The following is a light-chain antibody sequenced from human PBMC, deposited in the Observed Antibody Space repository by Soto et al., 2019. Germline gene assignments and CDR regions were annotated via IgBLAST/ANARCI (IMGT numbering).Light chain of an antibody. CDR2: AAS. J-gene: IGKJ5*01. V-gene: IGKV1-8*01. CDR1: QGISSY. CDR3: QQYYSYLPIT. Sequence: AIRMTQSPSSLSASTGDRVTITCRASQGISSYLAWYQQKPGRAPKLLIYAASTLQSGVPSRFSGSGSGTDFTLTISCLQSEDFATYYCQQYYSYLPITFGQGTRLEI.